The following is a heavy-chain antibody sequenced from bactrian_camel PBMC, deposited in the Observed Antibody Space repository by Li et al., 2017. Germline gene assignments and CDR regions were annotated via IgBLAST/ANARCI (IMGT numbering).Heavy chain of an antibody. V-gene: IGHV3-2*01. D-gene: IGHD2*01. Sequence: HVQLVESGGGSVQAGGSLRLSCAASGHTYNRNCMAWFRQAPGKGLEWVSNIYSDGSSQNYIDSVKGRFTISRDHAKNTVYLQMHSLRSDDTALYYCATPVIGGAFNYWGQGTQVTVS. CDR1: GHTYNRNC. CDR3: ATPVIGGAFNY. CDR2: IYSDGSSQ. J-gene: IGHJ4*01.